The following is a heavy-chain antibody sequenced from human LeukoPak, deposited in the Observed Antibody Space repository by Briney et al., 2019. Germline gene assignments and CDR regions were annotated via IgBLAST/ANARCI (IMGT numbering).Heavy chain of an antibody. CDR2: ISFDGSNK. D-gene: IGHD2-21*02. CDR1: GFTFSSYA. J-gene: IGHJ4*02. Sequence: PGGSLRLSCAASGFTFSSYAMHWVRQAPGKGLGWVAVISFDGSNKYYADSVKGLFTISRDNSKNTLYLQMNSLRAEDTAVYYCARDYCGGDCYSGADYWGQGTLVTVSS. CDR3: ARDYCGGDCYSGADY. V-gene: IGHV3-30*04.